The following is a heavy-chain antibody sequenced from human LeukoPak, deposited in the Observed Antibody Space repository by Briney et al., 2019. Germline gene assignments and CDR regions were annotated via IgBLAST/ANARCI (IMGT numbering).Heavy chain of an antibody. D-gene: IGHD3-22*01. Sequence: PGRSLRLSCAASGFTFSSYGMHWVRQAPGKGLEWVAVISYDGSNKYYADSVKGRFTISRDNSKNTLYLQMNSLRAEDTAVYYCAKAGYYYDSSGPHVIDYWGQGTLVTVSS. CDR1: GFTFSSYG. CDR3: AKAGYYYDSSGPHVIDY. V-gene: IGHV3-30*18. J-gene: IGHJ4*02. CDR2: ISYDGSNK.